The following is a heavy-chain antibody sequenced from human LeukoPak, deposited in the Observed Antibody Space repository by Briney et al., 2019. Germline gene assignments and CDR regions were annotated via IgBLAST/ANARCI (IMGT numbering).Heavy chain of an antibody. V-gene: IGHV3-48*01. Sequence: SVKGRFTISRDNAKNSLYLQMNSLRAEDTAVYYCARTSLNAYDIWGQGTRVIVSS. D-gene: IGHD1-1*01. CDR3: ARTSLNAYDI. J-gene: IGHJ3*02.